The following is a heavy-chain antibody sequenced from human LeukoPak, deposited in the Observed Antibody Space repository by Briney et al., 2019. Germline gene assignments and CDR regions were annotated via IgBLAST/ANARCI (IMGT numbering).Heavy chain of an antibody. Sequence: GGSLRLSCAAAQSTFYSYWMHWVRLVPGKGLAWVSRVNSDGTSTTYADSVKGRFTVSRDNAKNSLYLEMNSLRTEDTAVYYCVSPIYYSSGWYAGHWGQGTLVTVSS. D-gene: IGHD6-19*01. CDR2: VNSDGTST. J-gene: IGHJ4*02. CDR1: QSTFYSYW. CDR3: VSPIYYSSGWYAGH. V-gene: IGHV3-74*03.